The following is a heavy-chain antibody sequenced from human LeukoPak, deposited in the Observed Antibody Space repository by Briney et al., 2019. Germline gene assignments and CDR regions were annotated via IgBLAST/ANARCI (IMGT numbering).Heavy chain of an antibody. Sequence: GRSLRLSCAASGFTFSSYGMHWVRQAPGKGLEWVAVISYDGSNKYYADSVKGRFTISRDNSKNTLYLQMNSLRAEDTAVYYCAKDPEYCSSTSCSEAYYYYYMDVWGKGTTVTVSS. V-gene: IGHV3-30*18. CDR1: GFTFSSYG. CDR3: AKDPEYCSSTSCSEAYYYYYMDV. J-gene: IGHJ6*03. D-gene: IGHD2-2*01. CDR2: ISYDGSNK.